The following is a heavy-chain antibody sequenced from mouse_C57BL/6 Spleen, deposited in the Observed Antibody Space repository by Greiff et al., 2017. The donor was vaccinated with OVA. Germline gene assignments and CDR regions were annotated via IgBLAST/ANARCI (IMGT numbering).Heavy chain of an antibody. CDR2: IDPSDSYT. Sequence: QVQLQQPGAELVKPGASVKLSCKASGYTFTSYWMQWVKQRPGQGLEWIGEIDPSDSYTNYNQKFKGKATLTVDTSSSTAYMQLSSLTSEDSAVYYCARRGSTMVTTGFAYWGQGTLVTVSA. D-gene: IGHD2-2*01. CDR1: GYTFTSYW. CDR3: ARRGSTMVTTGFAY. V-gene: IGHV1-50*01. J-gene: IGHJ3*01.